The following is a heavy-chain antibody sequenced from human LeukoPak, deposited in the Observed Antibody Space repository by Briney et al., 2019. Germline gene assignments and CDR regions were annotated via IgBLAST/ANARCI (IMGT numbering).Heavy chain of an antibody. CDR1: GGTFSSYA. D-gene: IGHD3-22*01. J-gene: IGHJ6*03. Sequence: ASVKVSCKASGGTFSSYAISWVRQAPGQGLEWMGGIIPIFGTANYAQKFQGRVTITADKSTSTAYMELSSLRSEDTAVYYCARSAHYYDSSGYPPDYYYYYMDVWGKGTTVTVSS. V-gene: IGHV1-69*06. CDR3: ARSAHYYDSSGYPPDYYYYYMDV. CDR2: IIPIFGTA.